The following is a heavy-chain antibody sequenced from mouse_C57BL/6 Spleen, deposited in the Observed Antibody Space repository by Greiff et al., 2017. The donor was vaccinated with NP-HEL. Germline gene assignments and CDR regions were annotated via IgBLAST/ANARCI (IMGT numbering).Heavy chain of an antibody. CDR1: GYTFTSYD. Sequence: QVQLKESGPELVKPGASVKLSCKASGYTFTSYDINWVKQRPGQGLEWIGWIYPRDGSTKYNAKFKGKATLTVDTSSSTAYMELHSLTSEDSAVYFCARDYGSSHWYFDVWGTGTTVTVSS. CDR3: ARDYGSSHWYFDV. J-gene: IGHJ1*03. V-gene: IGHV1-85*01. CDR2: IYPRDGST. D-gene: IGHD1-1*01.